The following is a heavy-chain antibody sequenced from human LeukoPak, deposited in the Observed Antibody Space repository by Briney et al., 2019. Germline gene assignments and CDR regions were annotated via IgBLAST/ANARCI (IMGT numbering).Heavy chain of an antibody. CDR3: ARIDYYGSGSYYYPYFDY. J-gene: IGHJ4*02. V-gene: IGHV2-70*18. CDR2: IDWDDDK. Sequence: TLSLTCTISGGSISSYYWSWIRQPPGKALEWLALIDWDDDKYYSTSLKTRLTISKDTSKNQVVLTMTNMDPVDTATYYCARIDYYGSGSYYYPYFDYWGQGTLVTVSS. D-gene: IGHD3-10*01. CDR1: GGSISSYY.